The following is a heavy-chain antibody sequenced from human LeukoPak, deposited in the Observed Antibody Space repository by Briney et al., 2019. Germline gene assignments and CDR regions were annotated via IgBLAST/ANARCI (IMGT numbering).Heavy chain of an antibody. Sequence: QAGGPLRLSCVASGFIFRTYAMHWVRQAPGQGLEWVAVVSYDGNDKYYADSVKGRFTISRDNSKNTLYLQMNSLRVEDTAVYYCATWRGSGSYGGYFDYWGQETPVTVSS. CDR3: ATWRGSGSYGGYFDY. J-gene: IGHJ4*02. D-gene: IGHD3-10*01. CDR1: GFIFRTYA. CDR2: VSYDGNDK. V-gene: IGHV3-30*03.